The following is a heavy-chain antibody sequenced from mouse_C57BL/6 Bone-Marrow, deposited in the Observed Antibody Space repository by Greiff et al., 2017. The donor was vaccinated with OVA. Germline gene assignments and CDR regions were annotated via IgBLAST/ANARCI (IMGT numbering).Heavy chain of an antibody. CDR2: IDPENGDT. J-gene: IGHJ2*01. Sequence: EVQRVESGAELVRPGASVKLSCTASGFNIKDDYMHWVKQRPEQGLEWIGWIDPENGDTEYASKFQGKATITADTSSNTAYQQLSSLTSEDTAVYYCTRIYYWGQGTTLTVSS. V-gene: IGHV14-4*01. CDR1: GFNIKDDY. CDR3: TRIYY.